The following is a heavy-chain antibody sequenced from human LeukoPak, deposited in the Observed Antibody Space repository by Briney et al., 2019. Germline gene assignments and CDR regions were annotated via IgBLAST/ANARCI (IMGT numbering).Heavy chain of an antibody. CDR1: GGSFSGYY. CDR3: ARGGRFLEWLSN. Sequence: SETLSLTCAVYGGSFSGYYWSWIRQPPGKGLEWIGEINHSGSTNYNPSLKSRVTISVDTSKNQFSLELSSVTAADTAVYYCARGGRFLEWLSNWGQGTLVTVSS. J-gene: IGHJ4*02. V-gene: IGHV4-34*01. D-gene: IGHD3-3*01. CDR2: INHSGST.